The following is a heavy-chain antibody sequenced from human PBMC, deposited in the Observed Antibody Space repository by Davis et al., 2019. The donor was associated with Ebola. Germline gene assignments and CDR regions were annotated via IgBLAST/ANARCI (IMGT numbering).Heavy chain of an antibody. CDR2: INHSGST. J-gene: IGHJ3*01. D-gene: IGHD2-21*01. CDR3: ARGKDCDTKSCYYTFDV. Sequence: SETLSLTCAVYGGSFSTYYWSWIRQPPGKGLEWIGEINHSGSTNYNPSLKSRVTISLDTSKNQFSLKLSSVTAEDTAVYYCARGKDCDTKSCYYTFDVWGQGTMVTVSS. V-gene: IGHV4-34*01. CDR1: GGSFSTYY.